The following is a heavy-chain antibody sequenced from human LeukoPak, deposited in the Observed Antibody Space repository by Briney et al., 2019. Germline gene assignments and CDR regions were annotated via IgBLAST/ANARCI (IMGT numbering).Heavy chain of an antibody. CDR2: ISSSSSYI. D-gene: IGHD3-10*02. CDR3: ASLFGEFSPNYYYYGMDV. V-gene: IGHV3-21*01. Sequence: GGSLRLSCAASGFTFSSYSMNWVRQAPGKGLEWVSSISSSSSYIYYADSVKGRFIISRDNAKNSLYLQMNSLRAEDTAVYYCASLFGEFSPNYYYYGMDVWGQGTTVTVSS. J-gene: IGHJ6*02. CDR1: GFTFSSYS.